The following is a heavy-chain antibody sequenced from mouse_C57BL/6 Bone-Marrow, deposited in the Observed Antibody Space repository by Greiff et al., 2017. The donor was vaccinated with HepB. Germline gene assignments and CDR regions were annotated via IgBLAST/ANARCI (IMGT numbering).Heavy chain of an antibody. Sequence: VQLQQSDAELVKPGASVKISCKVSGYTFTDHTIHWMKQRPEQGLEWIGYIYPRDGSTKYNEKFKGKATLTADKSSSTAYMQLNSLTSEDSAVYFCARDYGSSYKDYYAMDYWGQGTSVTVSS. D-gene: IGHD1-1*01. CDR1: GYTFTDHT. CDR2: IYPRDGST. CDR3: ARDYGSSYKDYYAMDY. J-gene: IGHJ4*01. V-gene: IGHV1-78*01.